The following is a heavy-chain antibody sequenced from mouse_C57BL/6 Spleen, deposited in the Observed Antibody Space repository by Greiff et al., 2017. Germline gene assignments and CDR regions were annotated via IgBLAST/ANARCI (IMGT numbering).Heavy chain of an antibody. D-gene: IGHD1-1*01. V-gene: IGHV7-3*01. Sequence: EVMLVESGGGLVQPGGSLSLSCAASGFTFTDYYMSWVRQPPGKALEWLGFIRNKANGYTTEYSASVKGRFTISRDNSQSILYLQMNALRAEDSATYYCARSLTTGFDYWGQGTTLTVSS. CDR2: IRNKANGYTT. J-gene: IGHJ2*01. CDR3: ARSLTTGFDY. CDR1: GFTFTDYY.